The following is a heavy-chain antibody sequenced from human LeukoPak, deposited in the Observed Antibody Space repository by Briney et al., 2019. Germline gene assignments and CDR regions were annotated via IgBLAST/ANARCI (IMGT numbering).Heavy chain of an antibody. CDR2: ISGYNGNT. CDR1: GYSFSNYG. J-gene: IGHJ4*02. Sequence: GASVKVSCKASGYSFSNYGISWVRQAPGQGLEWMGWISGYNGNTNYAQKFQGRGTMTTDTSTSTAYMELRSLRSDDTAVYYCARDCGYHCLFDYWGEGTLVTVSS. V-gene: IGHV1-18*01. CDR3: ARDCGYHCLFDY. D-gene: IGHD5-12*01.